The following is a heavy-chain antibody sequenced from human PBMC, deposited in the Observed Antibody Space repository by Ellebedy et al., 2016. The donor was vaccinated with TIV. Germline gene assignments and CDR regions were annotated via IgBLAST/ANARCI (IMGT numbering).Heavy chain of an antibody. CDR1: GFSFRDYA. Sequence: GESLKISCAASGFSFRDYAMCWVRQAPGKGLVWVARVNYDRTDTRYADSVKGRFTISRDNAKYTVYMQMNSLRGEDTAVYYCGRDYYGSVDYWGQGTLVTVSS. V-gene: IGHV3-74*01. CDR3: GRDYYGSVDY. CDR2: VNYDRTDT. J-gene: IGHJ4*02. D-gene: IGHD3-10*01.